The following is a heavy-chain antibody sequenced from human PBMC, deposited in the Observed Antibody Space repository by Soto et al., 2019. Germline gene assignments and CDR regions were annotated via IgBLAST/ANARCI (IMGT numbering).Heavy chain of an antibody. CDR3: ASILRFV. D-gene: IGHD3-3*01. J-gene: IGHJ4*02. CDR1: GGSFSGAS. V-gene: IGHV4-34*01. CDR2: INHSGDT. Sequence: VQLQQWGAGLLKPSETLSLTCAVYGGSFSGASWSWIRQPPGKGLEWIGEINHSGDTNYNPSLEGRVTISVDTLTYQFSLKLHHVTAADTAVYYCASILRFVWGQGTLVTVSS.